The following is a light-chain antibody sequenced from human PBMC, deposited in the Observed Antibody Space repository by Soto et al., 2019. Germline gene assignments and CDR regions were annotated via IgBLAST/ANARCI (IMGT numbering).Light chain of an antibody. Sequence: QSALTQPPSAAGSPGQSVTISCTGTSTDVGGYNYVSWYQQYPGKAPKLMIYEVSKRPSGVPDRFSGSKSGNTASLTVSGLQAEDEAEYFCFAFTTAYTHVFGTGTKLTVL. CDR1: STDVGGYNY. V-gene: IGLV2-8*01. J-gene: IGLJ1*01. CDR2: EVS. CDR3: FAFTTAYTHV.